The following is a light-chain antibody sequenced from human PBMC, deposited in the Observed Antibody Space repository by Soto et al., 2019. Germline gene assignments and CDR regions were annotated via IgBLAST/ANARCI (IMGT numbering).Light chain of an antibody. CDR3: SSYTSSSTPWV. CDR1: SREVGGYNY. Sequence: QSVLTQPAPGSGSPWQAITPFCTGTSREVGGYNYVSWYQQHPGKAPKLMIYDVSNRPSGVSNRFSGSKSGNTASLTISGLQAEDEADYYCSSYTSSSTPWVFGTGTKVTVL. V-gene: IGLV2-14*01. CDR2: DVS. J-gene: IGLJ1*01.